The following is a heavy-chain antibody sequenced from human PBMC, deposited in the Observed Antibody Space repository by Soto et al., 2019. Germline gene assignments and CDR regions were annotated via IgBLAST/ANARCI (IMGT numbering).Heavy chain of an antibody. J-gene: IGHJ6*02. CDR3: ARGGQDGDYYYCYGMDV. Sequence: EVQLVESGGGLVQPGGSLRLSCAASGFTFSSYWMSWVRQAPGKGLEWVANIKQDGSEKYYVDSVKGRFTISRDNAKHSLDLQMNSLRAEDTAVYYCARGGQDGDYYYCYGMDVWGQGTTVTVSS. CDR1: GFTFSSYW. CDR2: IKQDGSEK. D-gene: IGHD4-17*01. V-gene: IGHV3-7*01.